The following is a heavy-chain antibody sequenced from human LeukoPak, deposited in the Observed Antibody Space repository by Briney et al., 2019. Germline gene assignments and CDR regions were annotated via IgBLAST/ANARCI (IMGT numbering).Heavy chain of an antibody. V-gene: IGHV3-30-3*01. D-gene: IGHD2-21*02. Sequence: PGRSLRLSCAASGFTFSSYAMHWVRQAPGKGLEGVAVISYDGSNKYYADSVKGRFTISRDNSKNTLYLQMNSLRAEDTAVYYCARDRLEAVTDDDYFDYWGQGTLVTVSS. CDR1: GFTFSSYA. J-gene: IGHJ4*02. CDR2: ISYDGSNK. CDR3: ARDRLEAVTDDDYFDY.